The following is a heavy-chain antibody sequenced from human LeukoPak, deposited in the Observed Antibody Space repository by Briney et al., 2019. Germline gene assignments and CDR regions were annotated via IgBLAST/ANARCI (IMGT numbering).Heavy chain of an antibody. CDR2: ISGSGDDS. V-gene: IGHV3-23*01. Sequence: GGSLRLSCAASGISFSTHVMAWVRQAPGKGLECVSAISGSGDDSYYAASVKGRFTISRDNSKNTLYLQMNSLRVEDTAVYYCAKVSGRILIWPQPFGDGMDVWGQGTTVTVSS. CDR3: AKVSGRILIWPQPFGDGMDV. CDR1: GISFSTHV. D-gene: IGHD3-10*01. J-gene: IGHJ6*02.